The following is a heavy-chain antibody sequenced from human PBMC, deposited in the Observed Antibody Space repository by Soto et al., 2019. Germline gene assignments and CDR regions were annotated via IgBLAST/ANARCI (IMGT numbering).Heavy chain of an antibody. Sequence: PGESLKISCKASGYDFTSYWIGWVRQLPGKGLECMGIIYPGDSDTRYSPSFQGQVTISADKSISTAYLQWSSLKASDTAMYYCARGILTGLYNWFDPWGQGTLVTVSS. V-gene: IGHV5-51*01. CDR1: GYDFTSYW. D-gene: IGHD3-9*01. CDR3: ARGILTGLYNWFDP. CDR2: IYPGDSDT. J-gene: IGHJ5*02.